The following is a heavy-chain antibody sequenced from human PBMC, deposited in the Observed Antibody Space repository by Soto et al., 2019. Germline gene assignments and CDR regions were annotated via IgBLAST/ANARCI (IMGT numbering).Heavy chain of an antibody. CDR3: ARGVLRITGTTGPWYYYGMDV. Sequence: AGGSLRLSCAASGFTFSSYSMNWVRQAPGKGLEWVSSISSSSSYIYYADSVKGRFTISRDNAKNSLYLQMNSLRAEDTAVYYCARGVLRITGTTGPWYYYGMDVWGQGTTVTVSS. CDR2: ISSSSSYI. J-gene: IGHJ6*02. V-gene: IGHV3-21*01. CDR1: GFTFSSYS. D-gene: IGHD1-7*01.